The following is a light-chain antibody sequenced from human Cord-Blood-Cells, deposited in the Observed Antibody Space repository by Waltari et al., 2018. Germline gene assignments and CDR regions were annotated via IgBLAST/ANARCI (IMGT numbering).Light chain of an antibody. Sequence: ALRITQSPSSLSASTGDRVTITCRASQGISSYLAWYQQTPGKAPKLLIYAASTLQSGVPSRLGGSGSGTDFTLTISCLRSEDFATYYCQQYYSYPITFGRGTKVEI. CDR2: AAS. CDR3: QQYYSYPIT. CDR1: QGISSY. J-gene: IGKJ4*01. V-gene: IGKV1-8*01.